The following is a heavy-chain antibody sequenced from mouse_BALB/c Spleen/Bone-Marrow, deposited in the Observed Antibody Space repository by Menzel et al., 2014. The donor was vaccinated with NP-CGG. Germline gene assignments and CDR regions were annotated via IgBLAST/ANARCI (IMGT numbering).Heavy chain of an antibody. J-gene: IGHJ3*01. CDR3: GRAWFAY. D-gene: IGHD3-3*01. CDR2: ISDGGSYT. Sequence: EVMLVESGGGLVKPGGSLKLSCAASGFTFSDYYMYWVRQTPEKRLEWVATISDGGSYTYYPDSVKGRFIISRDNAKNNLCLKVSSLKSEGTALYYCGRAWFAYWGQGTLLTVSA. V-gene: IGHV5-4*02. CDR1: GFTFSDYY.